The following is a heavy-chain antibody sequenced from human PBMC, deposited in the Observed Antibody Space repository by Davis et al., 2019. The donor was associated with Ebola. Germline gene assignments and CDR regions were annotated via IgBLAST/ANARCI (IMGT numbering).Heavy chain of an antibody. CDR2: VDWEDYK. J-gene: IGHJ4*02. Sequence: SGPTLVKPTQTLTLTCAFSGFSLSAGGMRVGWVRQSPGKPLEWLARVDWEDYKFYSTSLKTRLSISKDTSKNQVVLTMANMDPVDTATYYCARMPGSGASYFESWDQGILVTVSS. V-gene: IGHV2-70*04. CDR1: GFSLSAGGMR. CDR3: ARMPGSGASYFES. D-gene: IGHD3-3*01.